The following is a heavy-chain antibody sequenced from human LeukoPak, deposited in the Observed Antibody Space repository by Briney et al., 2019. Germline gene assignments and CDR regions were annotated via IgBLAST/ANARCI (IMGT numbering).Heavy chain of an antibody. CDR1: GFTFSSYE. V-gene: IGHV3-48*03. Sequence: GGSLRLSCAASGFTFSSYEMNWVRQAPGKGLEWVSYISSSGTTKYYADSVKGRFTVSRDNAKNSLYMQMNSLRAEDTAVYYCARRLDWGQGTLVTVSS. CDR3: ARRLD. CDR2: ISSSGTTK. J-gene: IGHJ4*02.